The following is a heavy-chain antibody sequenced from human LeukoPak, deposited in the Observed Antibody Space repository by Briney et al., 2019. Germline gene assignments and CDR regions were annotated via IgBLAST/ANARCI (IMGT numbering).Heavy chain of an antibody. Sequence: GASVKVSCKASGYTFTGYYMHWVRQAPGQGLEWMGWINPNSGGTNYAQKFQGRVTMTRDTSISTAYMELSRLRSDDTAVYYGAREYYDILTGYHDYWGQGTLVTVSS. J-gene: IGHJ4*02. D-gene: IGHD3-9*01. V-gene: IGHV1-2*02. CDR2: INPNSGGT. CDR1: GYTFTGYY. CDR3: AREYYDILTGYHDY.